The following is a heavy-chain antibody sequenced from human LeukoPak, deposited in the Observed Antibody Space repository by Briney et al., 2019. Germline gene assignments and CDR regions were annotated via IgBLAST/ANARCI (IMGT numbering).Heavy chain of an antibody. CDR2: IYTSGST. Sequence: PSETLSLTCTVSGGSISSSSYYWSWIRQPAGKGLEWIGRIYTSGSTNYNPSLKSRVTMSVDTSKNQFSLKLSSVTAADTAVYYCARGIYRHRNWFDPWGQGTLVTVSS. D-gene: IGHD5-12*01. CDR3: ARGIYRHRNWFDP. V-gene: IGHV4-61*02. CDR1: GGSISSSSYY. J-gene: IGHJ5*02.